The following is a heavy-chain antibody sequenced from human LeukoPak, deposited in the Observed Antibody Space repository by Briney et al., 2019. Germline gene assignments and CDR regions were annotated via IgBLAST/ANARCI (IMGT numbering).Heavy chain of an antibody. V-gene: IGHV5-51*01. CDR3: ARQRWLQLGAFDI. D-gene: IGHD5-24*01. J-gene: IGHJ3*02. CDR1: GYSFTSYW. CDR2: IYPGDSDT. Sequence: GESLKISCKGSGYSFTSYWIGWVRQLPGKGLEWMGIIYPGDSDTRYSPSFQGQVTVSADKSISTAYLQWSSLKASDTAMYYCARQRWLQLGAFDIWGQGTMVTVSS.